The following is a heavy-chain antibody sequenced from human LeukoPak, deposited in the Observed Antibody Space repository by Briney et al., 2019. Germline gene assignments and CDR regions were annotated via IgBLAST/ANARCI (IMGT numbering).Heavy chain of an antibody. D-gene: IGHD6-19*01. CDR2: ISGGSAKT. Sequence: GGSLRLSCAASGFTFSNYAMSWVRQAPGKGLEWVSAISGGSAKTYYADSVKGRFTISRGNSENTVSLQMKSLRAEDTAVYYCAREAGPEIDAFDIWGQGTMVTVSS. V-gene: IGHV3-23*01. J-gene: IGHJ3*02. CDR3: AREAGPEIDAFDI. CDR1: GFTFSNYA.